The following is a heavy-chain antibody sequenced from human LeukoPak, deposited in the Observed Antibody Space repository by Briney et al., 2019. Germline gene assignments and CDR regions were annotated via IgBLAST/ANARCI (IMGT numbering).Heavy chain of an antibody. V-gene: IGHV3-7*01. D-gene: IGHD3-3*02. CDR3: AREISRTGAFDI. CDR1: GLTFINSW. Sequence: TGGSLRLSCAASGLTFINSWMSWVRQAPGKGLEWVANIHPNGGTKNCVDSVKGRFTISRDNSKNTLYLQMNSLRAEDTAVYYCAREISRTGAFDIWGQGTMVTVSS. CDR2: IHPNGGTK. J-gene: IGHJ3*02.